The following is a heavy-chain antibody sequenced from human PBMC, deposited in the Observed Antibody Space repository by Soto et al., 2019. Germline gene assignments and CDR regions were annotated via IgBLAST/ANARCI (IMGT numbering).Heavy chain of an antibody. CDR1: GSSTSSGYY. CDR3: ARSLFTSSWFAGD. D-gene: IGHD6-13*01. Sequence: SETLSLTCGVSGSSTSSGYYWGWFRQPPGKGLEWIGSIYHSGTTYYNPSLESRVTISLDTSENGFSLKLTSVTAADTAVYFCARSLFTSSWFAGDWGQGSLVTVSS. CDR2: IYHSGTT. J-gene: IGHJ4*02. V-gene: IGHV4-38-2*01.